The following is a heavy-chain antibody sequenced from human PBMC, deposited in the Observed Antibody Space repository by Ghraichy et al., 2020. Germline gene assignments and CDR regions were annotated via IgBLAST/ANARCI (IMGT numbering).Heavy chain of an antibody. CDR2: ISSSARST. Sequence: GESLNISCAASGFTFNTYTMSWVRQAPGKGLEWVSAISSSARSTYYADSVKGRFTISRDNSKNTLYLQMISLRAEDTAVYYCVTNLGYCGGDTCYSNYWGQGTLVTVSS. CDR3: VTNLGYCGGDTCYSNY. V-gene: IGHV3-23*01. D-gene: IGHD2-15*01. J-gene: IGHJ4*02. CDR1: GFTFNTYT.